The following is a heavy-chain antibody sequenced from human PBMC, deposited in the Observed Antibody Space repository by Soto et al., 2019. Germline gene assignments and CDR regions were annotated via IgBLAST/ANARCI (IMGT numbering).Heavy chain of an antibody. J-gene: IGHJ4*02. V-gene: IGHV3-11*01. CDR1: GFTFSDYS. D-gene: IGHD5-18*01. CDR3: ARGYSYYDY. CDR2: ISGGDTI. Sequence: QVQLVESGGGLVKPGGSLRLSCAASGFTFSDYSMNWIRQAPGKGLEWVSYISGGDTIYYADSVKGRFTISRDNAKNSLYLQMNSLRADDTAVYYCARGYSYYDYWGQGTLVTVSS.